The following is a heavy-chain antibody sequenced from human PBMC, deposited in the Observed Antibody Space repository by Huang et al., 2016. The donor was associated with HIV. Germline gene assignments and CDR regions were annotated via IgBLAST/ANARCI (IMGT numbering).Heavy chain of an antibody. CDR3: ARLPGSITMIRGVITDPY. J-gene: IGHJ4*02. D-gene: IGHD3-10*01. CDR1: GGSIRSDNYY. CDR2: IYYSGST. Sequence: QLQLQESGPGLVKPSETLSLTCTVSGGSIRSDNYYWGWIRQPPGKGLDWIGRIYYSGSTYYNPALNRRVTITVDTSKNHFSLRRRSVTAADTAVYYCARLPGSITMIRGVITDPYWGQGTLVTVSS. V-gene: IGHV4-39*02.